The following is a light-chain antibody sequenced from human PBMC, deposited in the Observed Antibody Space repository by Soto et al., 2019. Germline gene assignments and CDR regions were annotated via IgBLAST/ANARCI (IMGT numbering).Light chain of an antibody. CDR1: SSNVGSYKL. Sequence: QSVLTQPASVSASPGQSITISCTGTSSNVGSYKLVSWYQQQPGKAPKLMIFEVNKRPSGVSNRFSGSKSGNTASLTISGLKIEDEADYYCCTSGGSRTSVFGNGTKLTVL. CDR2: EVN. J-gene: IGLJ1*01. CDR3: CTSGGSRTSV. V-gene: IGLV2-23*02.